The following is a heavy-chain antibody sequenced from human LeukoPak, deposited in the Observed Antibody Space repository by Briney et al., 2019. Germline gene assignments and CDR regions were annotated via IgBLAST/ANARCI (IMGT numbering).Heavy chain of an antibody. CDR1: GGSISSSNYY. D-gene: IGHD3-10*01. CDR2: IYYSGST. CDR3: AREELLWFGDLIDY. V-gene: IGHV4-61*01. J-gene: IGHJ4*02. Sequence: SETLSLTCTVSGGSISSSNYYWSWIRQPPGKGLEWIGYIYYSGSTNYNPSLKSRVTISVDTSKNQFSLKLSSVTAADTAVYYCAREELLWFGDLIDYWGQGTLVTVSS.